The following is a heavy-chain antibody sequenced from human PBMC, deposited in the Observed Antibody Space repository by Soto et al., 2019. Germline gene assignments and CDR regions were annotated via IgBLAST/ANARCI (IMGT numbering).Heavy chain of an antibody. V-gene: IGHV3-48*01. J-gene: IGHJ4*02. D-gene: IGHD2-21*02. CDR2: ISSSSNTI. CDR1: GFTFSDYS. Sequence: EVQLVESGGGLVQPGGSLRLSCAASGFTFSDYSMNWVRQAPGKGLEWVSYISSSSNTIYYADSVKGRFTISRDNAKNSRYLQINSLRAEDTAVYYCGRGCGGDCYRVDYWGQGTLVTVSS. CDR3: GRGCGGDCYRVDY.